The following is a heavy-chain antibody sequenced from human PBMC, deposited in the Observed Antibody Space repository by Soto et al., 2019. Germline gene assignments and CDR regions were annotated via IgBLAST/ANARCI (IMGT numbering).Heavy chain of an antibody. CDR1: GYTFTSYA. V-gene: IGHV1-3*01. J-gene: IGHJ4*02. CDR3: ARSIVVVTAADY. D-gene: IGHD2-21*02. Sequence: QVQLVQSGAEVKKPGASVKVSCKASGYTFTSYAMHWVRQAPGQRLEWMGWINAGNGNTKYSQKFQGRVTITRDTAASTADMELSSLRSEDTAVYDCARSIVVVTAADYWGQGTLVTVSS. CDR2: INAGNGNT.